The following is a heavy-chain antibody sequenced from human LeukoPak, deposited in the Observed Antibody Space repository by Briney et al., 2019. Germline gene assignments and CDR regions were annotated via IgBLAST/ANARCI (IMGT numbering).Heavy chain of an antibody. Sequence: GGSLRLSCAASGFTFSSYSMNWVRQAPGKGLEWVSSISSSSSYIYYADSVKGRFTISRDNAKNSLYLQMNSLRAEDTAVYYCARDSSQSPDISYYFDYWGQGTLVTVSS. V-gene: IGHV3-21*01. D-gene: IGHD3-16*02. CDR1: GFTFSSYS. CDR3: ARDSSQSPDISYYFDY. CDR2: ISSSSSYI. J-gene: IGHJ4*02.